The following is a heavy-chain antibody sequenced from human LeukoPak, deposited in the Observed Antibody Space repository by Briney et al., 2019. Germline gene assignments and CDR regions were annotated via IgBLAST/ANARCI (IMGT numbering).Heavy chain of an antibody. CDR1: GFTFSSYW. J-gene: IGHJ4*02. CDR3: AKNRGSGSYYDY. D-gene: IGHD3-10*01. V-gene: IGHV3-7*01. CDR2: IKQDGSEK. Sequence: PGGSLRLSCVASGFTFSSYWTSWVRQAPGKGLEWVANIKQDGSEKYYVDSVEGRFTISRDNAKNSLYLQVNSLRVDDTAVYYCAKNRGSGSYYDYWGQGTLVTVSS.